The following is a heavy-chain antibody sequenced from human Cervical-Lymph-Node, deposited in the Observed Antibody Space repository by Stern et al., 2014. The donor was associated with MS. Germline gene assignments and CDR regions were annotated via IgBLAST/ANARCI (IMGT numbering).Heavy chain of an antibody. J-gene: IGHJ4*02. Sequence: VQLLQSGAEVKKPGSSVKVSCKASGGTFSNYALSWVRQAPGQGLEWMGRIIPILDIANDAQKFQGRVTITADKSTSTAYMELSSLRSEDTAVYYCARGGGDSTGWYRYYFDYWGQGTLVTVSS. CDR1: GGTFSNYA. D-gene: IGHD6-13*01. V-gene: IGHV1-69*09. CDR3: ARGGGDSTGWYRYYFDY. CDR2: IIPILDIA.